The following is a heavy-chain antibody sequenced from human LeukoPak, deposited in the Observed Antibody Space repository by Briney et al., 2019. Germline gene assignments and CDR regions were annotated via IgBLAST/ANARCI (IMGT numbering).Heavy chain of an antibody. CDR1: GYRFTNYW. Sequence: GESLQISCKGSGYRFTNYWIGWVRQMPGKGLEWRGVIYPGDSNTRYSPSFQGQVTISADKSITTAYLQWSSLKASDTAMYYCARQVYSNNCYADYWGQGNLVTVSS. J-gene: IGHJ4*02. V-gene: IGHV5-51*01. CDR3: ARQVYSNNCYADY. CDR2: IYPGDSNT. D-gene: IGHD6-13*01.